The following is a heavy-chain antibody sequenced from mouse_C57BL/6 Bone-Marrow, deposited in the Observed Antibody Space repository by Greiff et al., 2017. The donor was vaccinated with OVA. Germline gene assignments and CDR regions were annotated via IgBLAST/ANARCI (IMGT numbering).Heavy chain of an antibody. CDR2: FDPNSGGT. V-gene: IGHV1-72*01. CDR1: GYTFTSYW. CDR3: ARPYYGSSYDWYFDV. J-gene: IGHJ1*03. D-gene: IGHD1-1*01. Sequence: QVQLQQPGAELVKPGASVKLSCKASGYTFTSYWMHWVKQRPGRGLEWIGRFDPNSGGTKYNEKFKSKATLTVDKPSSTAYMQLSSLTSEDSAVYYCARPYYGSSYDWYFDVWGTGTTVTVSS.